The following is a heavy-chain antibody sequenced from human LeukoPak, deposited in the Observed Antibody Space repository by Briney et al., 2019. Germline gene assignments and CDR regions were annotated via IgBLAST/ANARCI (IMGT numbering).Heavy chain of an antibody. Sequence: GGSLRLSCSASGFTFSSYAMDWVRQAPGKGLKYVSTISSNGGSTYYADPVKGRFTISRDDSKNTLYLRMSSLRAEDTAVYYCVKEGDYGYYFDYWGQGTLVTVSS. CDR2: ISSNGGST. J-gene: IGHJ4*02. D-gene: IGHD3-16*01. CDR3: VKEGDYGYYFDY. CDR1: GFTFSSYA. V-gene: IGHV3-64D*06.